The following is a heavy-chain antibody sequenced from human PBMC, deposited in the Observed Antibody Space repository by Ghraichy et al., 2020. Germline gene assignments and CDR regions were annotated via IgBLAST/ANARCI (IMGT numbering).Heavy chain of an antibody. CDR1: GGSFSGYY. J-gene: IGHJ4*02. V-gene: IGHV4-34*01. CDR3: ARALPNYYGSGSYDY. Sequence: SETLSLTCAVYGGSFSGYYWSWIRQPPGKGLEWIGEINHSGSTNYNPSLKSRVTISVDTSKNQFSLKLSSVTAADTAVYYCARALPNYYGSGSYDYWGQGTLVTVSS. D-gene: IGHD3-10*01. CDR2: INHSGST.